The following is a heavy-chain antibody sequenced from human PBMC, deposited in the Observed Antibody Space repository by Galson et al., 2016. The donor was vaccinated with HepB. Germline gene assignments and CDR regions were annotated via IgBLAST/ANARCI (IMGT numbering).Heavy chain of an antibody. D-gene: IGHD3-3*01. Sequence: SLRLSCAASGFSVSSNYMSWVRQAPGKGLEWVSLISNGDTTYYADSVKGRFTISRDISKNTLFLQMNSLTPEDTAVYYCARDGFYDVWRATVAFDSWGQGTTVTVSS. CDR3: ARDGFYDVWRATVAFDS. CDR1: GFSVSSNY. J-gene: IGHJ3*02. CDR2: ISNGDTT. V-gene: IGHV3-66*01.